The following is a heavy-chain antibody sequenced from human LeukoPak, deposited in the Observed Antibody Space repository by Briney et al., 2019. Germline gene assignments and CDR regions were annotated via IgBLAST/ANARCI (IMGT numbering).Heavy chain of an antibody. CDR2: IIPIFGTA. CDR3: AREGIAVAGTALNSAFDI. CDR1: GGTFSSYD. V-gene: IGHV1-69*05. J-gene: IGHJ3*02. Sequence: SVEVSCKASGGTFSSYDISWVRQAPGLGLEWMGRIIPIFGTANYAQKFQGRVTVTTDESTSTAYMELSSLRSEDTAVYYCAREGIAVAGTALNSAFDIWGQGTMVTVSS. D-gene: IGHD6-19*01.